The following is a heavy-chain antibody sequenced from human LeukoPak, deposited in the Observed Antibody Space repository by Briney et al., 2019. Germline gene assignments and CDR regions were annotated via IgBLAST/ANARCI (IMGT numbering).Heavy chain of an antibody. CDR3: ARARNPLHIVVVTAMGAGDAFDI. J-gene: IGHJ3*02. CDR1: GYTFTSYD. CDR2: MNPNSGNT. Sequence: ASVKVSCKASGYTFTSYDINWVRQATGQGLEWMGWMNPNSGNTGYAQKVQGRVTITRNTSISTAYMELSSLRSEDTAVYYCARARNPLHIVVVTAMGAGDAFDIWGQGTMVTVSS. D-gene: IGHD2-21*02. V-gene: IGHV1-8*03.